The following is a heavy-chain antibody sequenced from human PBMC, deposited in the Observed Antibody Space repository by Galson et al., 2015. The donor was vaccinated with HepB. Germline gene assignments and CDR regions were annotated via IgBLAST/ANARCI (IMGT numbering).Heavy chain of an antibody. J-gene: IGHJ4*02. CDR2: IWFDGSKR. CDR1: GLSFPSHG. V-gene: IGHV3-33*01. D-gene: IGHD3-10*01. CDR3: ARWLGDLSSLDY. Sequence: SLRLSCAASGLSFPSHGMHWVRQARGKGLEWVALIWFDGSKRYYVDSVKDRFTISRDNSKNIVYLEMNSLRAEDTAVYFCARWLGDLSSLDYWGQGIVVTVSS.